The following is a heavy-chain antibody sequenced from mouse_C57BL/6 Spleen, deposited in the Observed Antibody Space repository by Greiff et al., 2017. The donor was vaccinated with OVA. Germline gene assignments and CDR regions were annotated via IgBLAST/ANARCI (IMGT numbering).Heavy chain of an antibody. Sequence: VQLQQSGAELVKPGASVKLSCKASGYTFTSYWMHWVKQRPGQGLEWIGMIHPNSGSTNYNEKFKSKATLTVDKSSSTAYMQLSSLTSEDSAVYYCAIYSSGYPYYAMDYWGQGTSVTVSS. CDR2: IHPNSGST. V-gene: IGHV1-64*01. CDR3: AIYSSGYPYYAMDY. CDR1: GYTFTSYW. D-gene: IGHD3-2*02. J-gene: IGHJ4*01.